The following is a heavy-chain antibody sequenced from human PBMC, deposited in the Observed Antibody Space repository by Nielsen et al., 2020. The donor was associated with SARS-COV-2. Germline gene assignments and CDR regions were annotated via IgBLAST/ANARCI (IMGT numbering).Heavy chain of an antibody. CDR2: IYYSGST. V-gene: IGHV4-39*01. Sequence: SETLSLTCTVSGGSISSSSYYWGWIRQPPGKGLEWIGSIYYSGSTYYNPSLKSRVTISVDTSKNQFSLKLSSVTAADTAVYYCARHEPDAAAGYNWFDPWGQGTLVTVSS. CDR1: GGSISSSSYY. J-gene: IGHJ5*02. D-gene: IGHD6-13*01. CDR3: ARHEPDAAAGYNWFDP.